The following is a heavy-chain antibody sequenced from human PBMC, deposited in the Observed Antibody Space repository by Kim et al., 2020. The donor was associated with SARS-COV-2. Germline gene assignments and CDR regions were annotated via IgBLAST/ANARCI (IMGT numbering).Heavy chain of an antibody. CDR3: AKDRDFWSGRILEWDYYYYGMDV. Sequence: GGSLRLSCAASGFTFSSYGMHWVRQAPGKGLEWVAVISYDGSNKYYADSVKGRFTISRDNSKNTLYLQMNSLRAEDTAVYYCAKDRDFWSGRILEWDYYYYGMDVWGQGTTVTVSS. CDR2: ISYDGSNK. J-gene: IGHJ6*02. D-gene: IGHD3-3*01. CDR1: GFTFSSYG. V-gene: IGHV3-30*18.